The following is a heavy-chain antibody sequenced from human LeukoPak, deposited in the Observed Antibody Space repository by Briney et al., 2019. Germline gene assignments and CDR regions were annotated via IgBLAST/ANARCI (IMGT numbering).Heavy chain of an antibody. V-gene: IGHV4-30-2*01. J-gene: IGHJ4*02. D-gene: IGHD4-17*01. CDR3: ARGHRDYPYYFYN. Sequence: SETLSLTCTVSGGAIRSDTYSYNWIRQPPGKGLEWIVYIFHTGNTYYSPSLKRRVTIAIDMSMNQFSLKLSSVTVADTAVYFCARGHRDYPYYFYNWGQGTLVTVAS. CDR1: GGAIRSDTYS. CDR2: IFHTGNT.